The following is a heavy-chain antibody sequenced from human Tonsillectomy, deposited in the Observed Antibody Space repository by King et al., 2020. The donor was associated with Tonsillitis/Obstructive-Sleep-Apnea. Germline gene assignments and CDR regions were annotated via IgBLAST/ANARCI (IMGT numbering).Heavy chain of an antibody. D-gene: IGHD1-26*01. CDR3: ARHSGSSSHGAFDI. Sequence: EVQLVQSGAEVKKPGESLRISCKGSGYSFTTYWISWVRQMPGKGLEWMGRIDPSDSYTNYSPSFQGHVTISAEKSITSADLQWSSLKASDTAMYYCARHSGSSSHGAFDIWGQGTMVTVSS. V-gene: IGHV5-10-1*03. J-gene: IGHJ3*02. CDR1: GYSFTTYW. CDR2: IDPSDSYT.